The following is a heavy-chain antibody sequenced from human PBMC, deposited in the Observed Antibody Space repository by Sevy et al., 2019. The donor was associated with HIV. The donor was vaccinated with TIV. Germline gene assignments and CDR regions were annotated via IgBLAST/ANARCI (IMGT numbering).Heavy chain of an antibody. CDR3: ARDHEFCSTTTGYSGLDQ. J-gene: IGHJ4*01. Sequence: ASVKVSCETSGYRFTDYYIHWVRQAPGQGLEWMGWINPNSDVTKSAKKFQDRVIMTRDTSISTVYMELRGLTFDDSAGDYCARDHEFCSTTTGYSGLDQWGHGSLVTVSS. V-gene: IGHV1-2*02. CDR2: INPNSDVT. D-gene: IGHD2-2*02. CDR1: GYRFTDYY.